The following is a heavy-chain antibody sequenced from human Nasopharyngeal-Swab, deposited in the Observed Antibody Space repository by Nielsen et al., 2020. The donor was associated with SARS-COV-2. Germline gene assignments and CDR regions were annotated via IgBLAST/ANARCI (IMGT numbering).Heavy chain of an antibody. CDR3: ARDYRGAGYYYYGMDV. V-gene: IGHV4-31*03. Sequence: SETLSLTCTVSGGSINSGDSCWSWIRQHPGKGLEWIGYISYRGSTYYNPSLESRVTISVDTSKNQVSLNLSSVTAADTAVYYCARDYRGAGYYYYGMDVWGQGTTVTVSS. D-gene: IGHD1-26*01. J-gene: IGHJ6*02. CDR2: ISYRGST. CDR1: GGSINSGDSC.